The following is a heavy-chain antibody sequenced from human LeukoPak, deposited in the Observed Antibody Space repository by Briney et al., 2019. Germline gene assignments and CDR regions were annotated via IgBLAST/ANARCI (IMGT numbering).Heavy chain of an antibody. J-gene: IGHJ4*02. CDR2: ISAYNGNT. CDR3: ARDGTVVTDFDY. V-gene: IGHV1-18*01. Sequence: GASVKVSCKASGGTFSSYAISWVRQAPGQGLEWMGWISAYNGNTNYAQKLQGRVTMTTDTSTSTAYMELRSLRSDDTAVYYCARDGTVVTDFDYWGQGTLVTVSS. CDR1: GGTFSSYA. D-gene: IGHD4-23*01.